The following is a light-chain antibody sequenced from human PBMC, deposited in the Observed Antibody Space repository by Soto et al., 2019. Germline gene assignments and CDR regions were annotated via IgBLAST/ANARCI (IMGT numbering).Light chain of an antibody. CDR3: QQYGSSPTWT. V-gene: IGKV3-20*01. Sequence: EIVLAQSPATLSLSPGERATLSCRASQSVSNYLAWYQQKPGQSPXLXXXXXXXXXXGIPDRFSGSGSGTDFTLTISRLEPEDSAVYYCQQYGSSPTWTFGQGTKVDIK. CDR2: XXX. J-gene: IGKJ1*01. CDR1: QSVSNY.